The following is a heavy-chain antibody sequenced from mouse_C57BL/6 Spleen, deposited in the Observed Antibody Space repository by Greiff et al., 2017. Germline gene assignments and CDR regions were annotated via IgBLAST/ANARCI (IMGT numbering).Heavy chain of an antibody. CDR2: IYPSGSET. V-gene: IGHV1-61*01. CDR1: GYTFTSYW. D-gene: IGHD1-1*01. J-gene: IGHJ2*01. Sequence: VQLKQPGAELVRPGSSVKLSCKVSGYTFTSYWMDWVKQRPGQGLEWIGNIYPSGSETHYNQKFKDKATLTVDKSSSTAYMQFSSLTSEDSAVYDCARSREVDFDYWGQGTTLTVSS. CDR3: ARSREVDFDY.